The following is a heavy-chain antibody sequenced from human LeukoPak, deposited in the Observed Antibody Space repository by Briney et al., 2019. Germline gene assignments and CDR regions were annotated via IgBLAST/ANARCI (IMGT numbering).Heavy chain of an antibody. CDR1: GYTFTDYY. V-gene: IGHV1-2*02. CDR2: VNPHSGGT. Sequence: GASVKVSCKTSGYTFTDYYIHWVRQAPGQGLEFMGWVNPHSGGTSYAAKFRGRVTLTRDTSTTTSYMDLSSLTSDNTAVYYCARDRSSLYNGNYAFWGQGTLVIVSS. J-gene: IGHJ4*02. D-gene: IGHD5-12*01. CDR3: ARDRSSLYNGNYAF.